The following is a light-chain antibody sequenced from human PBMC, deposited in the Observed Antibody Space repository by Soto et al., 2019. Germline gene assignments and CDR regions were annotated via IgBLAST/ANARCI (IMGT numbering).Light chain of an antibody. CDR1: SSDVGSYNL. CDR3: NSYAGGLVL. Sequence: QSVLTQPASVSGSPGQSITISCTGTSSDVGSYNLVSWYQQHPGKAPKLMIYEGSKRPSGVPPRFSGSKSANTASLTISGLQAADEADYYCNSYAGGLVLFGGGTQLTVL. J-gene: IGLJ2*01. V-gene: IGLV2-14*02. CDR2: EGS.